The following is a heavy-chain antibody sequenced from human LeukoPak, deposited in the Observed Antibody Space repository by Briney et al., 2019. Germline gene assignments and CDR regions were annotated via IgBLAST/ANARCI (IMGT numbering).Heavy chain of an antibody. Sequence: GGSLRLSCAASGFTFSTYGMHWVRQAPGKGLEWVAVISYDGSNKYYADCVKGRFTISRDNSKNTLYLQMNSLRAEDTAMYYCATNSGSPGGYWGQGTLVTVSS. V-gene: IGHV3-30*03. CDR2: ISYDGSNK. CDR1: GFTFSTYG. CDR3: ATNSGSPGGY. D-gene: IGHD1-26*01. J-gene: IGHJ4*02.